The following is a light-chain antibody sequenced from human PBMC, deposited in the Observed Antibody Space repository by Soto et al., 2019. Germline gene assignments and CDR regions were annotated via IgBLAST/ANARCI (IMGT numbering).Light chain of an antibody. CDR3: QQYNSYSGT. J-gene: IGKJ1*01. Sequence: DIQMTQSPSTLSASVGDRVTITCRASQSISSWLAWYQQKPGKAPKLLIYYASSLDSGVPSRFSGSGSGTEFTLTISRLKPDDFAIYYCQQYNSYSGTFGQGTKVEIK. V-gene: IGKV1-5*01. CDR2: YAS. CDR1: QSISSW.